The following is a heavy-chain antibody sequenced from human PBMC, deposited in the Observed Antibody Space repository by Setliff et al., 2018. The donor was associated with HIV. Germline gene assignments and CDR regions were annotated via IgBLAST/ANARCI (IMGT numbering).Heavy chain of an antibody. CDR2: IYYSGTT. Sequence: KPSETLSLTCTVSGGSISGYYWTWIRQPPGKGLEWIGYIYYSGTTKYNPSLKSRVTISLDTSKYQFSLKVSSVTAADSAVYYCARDRTYGDSGTYYMDVWGKGTTVTVSS. J-gene: IGHJ6*03. CDR1: GGSISGYY. D-gene: IGHD3-10*01. V-gene: IGHV4-59*01. CDR3: ARDRTYGDSGTYYMDV.